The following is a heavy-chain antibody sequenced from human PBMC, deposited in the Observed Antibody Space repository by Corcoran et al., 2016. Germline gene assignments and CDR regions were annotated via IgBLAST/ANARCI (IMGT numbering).Heavy chain of an antibody. D-gene: IGHD2-21*01. Sequence: QVQLVQSGAEVKKPGSSVKVSCKASGGTFSSYAISWVRQAPGQGLEWMGVIIPSFGTANYAQKFQGRVTITADTSTSTAYMELSSLRSEDTAGYCCAIDVDGGGGRDYGMDVWGQGTTVTVSS. V-gene: IGHV1-69*06. CDR3: AIDVDGGGGRDYGMDV. CDR2: IIPSFGTA. CDR1: GGTFSSYA. J-gene: IGHJ6*02.